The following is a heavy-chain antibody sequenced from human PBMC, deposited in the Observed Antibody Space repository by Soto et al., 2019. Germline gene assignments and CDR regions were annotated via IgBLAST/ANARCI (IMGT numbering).Heavy chain of an antibody. CDR1: GDRFAGYW. V-gene: IGHV5-10-1*01. J-gene: IGHJ4*02. CDR2: IDPSDSQT. CDR3: ARQIYDSDTGPNFQYYFDS. Sequence: PGEPIKISCHGSGDRFAGYWITRVRPKPGKGLDWMGRIDPSDSQTYYSPSFRGHVTISATKSITTVFLQWSSLRASDTAMYYCARQIYDSDTGPNFQYYFDSWGQGTPVTVSS. D-gene: IGHD3-22*01.